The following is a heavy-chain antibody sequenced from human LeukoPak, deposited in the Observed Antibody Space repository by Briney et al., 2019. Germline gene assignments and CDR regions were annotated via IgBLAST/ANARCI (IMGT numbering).Heavy chain of an antibody. Sequence: GSLRLSCAASGFTFSSYWMHWVRQAPGKGLVWVSRINSDGSSTSYADSVKGRFTISRDNAKNTLYLQMNSLRAEDTAVYYCARDMAVAGPFDYWGQGTLVTVSS. CDR3: ARDMAVAGPFDY. V-gene: IGHV3-74*01. CDR2: INSDGSST. J-gene: IGHJ4*02. D-gene: IGHD6-19*01. CDR1: GFTFSSYW.